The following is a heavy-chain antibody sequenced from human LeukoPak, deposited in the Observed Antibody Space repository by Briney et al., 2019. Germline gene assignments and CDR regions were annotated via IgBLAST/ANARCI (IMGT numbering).Heavy chain of an antibody. D-gene: IGHD1-26*01. CDR1: GGSFSGYY. J-gene: IGHJ4*02. CDR2: INHSGST. Sequence: PSETLSLTCAVYGGSFSGYYWSWIRQPPGKGLEWIGEINHSGSTNYNPSLKSRVTISVDTSKNQFSLKLSSVTAVDTAVYYCASRYSGSYNLHDYWGQGTLVTVSS. CDR3: ASRYSGSYNLHDY. V-gene: IGHV4-34*01.